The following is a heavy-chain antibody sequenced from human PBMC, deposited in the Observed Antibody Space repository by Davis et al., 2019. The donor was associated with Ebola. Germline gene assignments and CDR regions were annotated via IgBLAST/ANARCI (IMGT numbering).Heavy chain of an antibody. CDR1: GCSISSSSYY. Sequence: SEPLSLTCPVPGCSISSSSYYWGWIRQPPGKGLEWPGEIILRASTNYNPSLKSRVTISVDTSKNQFSLKLSSVTAADTAVYYWARGRGMITFGGVLRFDYWGQGTLVTVSS. CDR2: IILRAST. V-gene: IGHV4-39*07. D-gene: IGHD3-16*01. CDR3: ARGRGMITFGGVLRFDY. J-gene: IGHJ4*02.